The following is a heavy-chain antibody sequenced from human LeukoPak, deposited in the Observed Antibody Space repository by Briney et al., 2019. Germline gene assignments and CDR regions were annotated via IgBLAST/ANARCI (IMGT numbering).Heavy chain of an antibody. D-gene: IGHD5-12*01. V-gene: IGHV3-21*01. Sequence: GGSLRLSCAASGFTFSSYSMNWVRQAPGKGLEWVSSISSSSNYIYYADSVKGRFTISRDNAKNSLYLQMDSLRAEDTAVYYCARDSGYDWNYYYGMDVWGKGTTVTVSS. CDR2: ISSSSNYI. CDR3: ARDSGYDWNYYYGMDV. CDR1: GFTFSSYS. J-gene: IGHJ6*04.